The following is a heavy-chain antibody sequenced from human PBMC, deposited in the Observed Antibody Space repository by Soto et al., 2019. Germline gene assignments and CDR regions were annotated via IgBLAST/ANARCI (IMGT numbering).Heavy chain of an antibody. Sequence: KASETLSLTCAVSGASIGSGGWWSWVRQPPGKGLEWIAEIFHDGNTNYSPSLKSRVTISVDKSQNQFSLNVYSVTAADTAVYYCARHEGWTGPDQWGQGTLVTVSS. V-gene: IGHV4-4*02. CDR2: IFHDGNT. J-gene: IGHJ5*02. CDR3: ARHEGWTGPDQ. D-gene: IGHD2-8*02. CDR1: GASIGSGGW.